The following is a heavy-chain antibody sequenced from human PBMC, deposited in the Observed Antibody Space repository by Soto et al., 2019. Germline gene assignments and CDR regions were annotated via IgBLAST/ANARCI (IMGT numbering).Heavy chain of an antibody. Sequence: TLSLTFPFCCFSIIRGDYYWILIRQPPGKGLEWIGYIFYSGNTYYNPSLKSRITISVDTSKNQFSLKLRSVTAADTAVEDGSRGRQFLEWFGQREYWVIGTMVTV. CDR1: CFSIIRGDYY. D-gene: IGHD3-3*01. J-gene: IGHJ4*01. CDR2: IFYSGNT. V-gene: IGHV4-30-4*01. CDR3: SRGRQFLEWFGQREY.